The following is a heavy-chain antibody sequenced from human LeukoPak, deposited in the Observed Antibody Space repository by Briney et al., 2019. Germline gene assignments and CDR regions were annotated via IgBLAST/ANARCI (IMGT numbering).Heavy chain of an antibody. V-gene: IGHV4-34*01. D-gene: IGHD3-22*01. J-gene: IGHJ4*02. CDR1: GGSFSGYY. Sequence: SETLSLTCAVYGGSFSGYYWSWIRQPPGKGLEWIGEIDHNGSTNYTPSLKSRVTISVDTSKNQFSLKLSSVTAADTAVYYCARSIEVVVIPPFDYWGQGTLVTVSS. CDR2: IDHNGST. CDR3: ARSIEVVVIPPFDY.